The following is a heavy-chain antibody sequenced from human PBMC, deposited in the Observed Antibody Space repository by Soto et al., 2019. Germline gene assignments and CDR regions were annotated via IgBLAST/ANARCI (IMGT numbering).Heavy chain of an antibody. CDR3: WYYDSSGYYYHGYFDY. CDR1: GGTFSSYA. CDR2: IIPIFGTA. J-gene: IGHJ4*02. Sequence: SVKVSCKASGGTFSSYAISWVRQAPGQGLEWMGGIIPIFGTANYAQKFQGRVTITADESTSTAYMELSSLRSEDTAVYYCWYYDSSGYYYHGYFDYWGQGTLVTVSS. D-gene: IGHD3-22*01. V-gene: IGHV1-69*13.